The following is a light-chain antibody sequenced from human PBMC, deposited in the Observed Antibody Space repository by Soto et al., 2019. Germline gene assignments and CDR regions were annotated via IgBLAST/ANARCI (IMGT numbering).Light chain of an antibody. Sequence: QSVLTQSPSASASLGASVKLTCTLSSGHSDYAIAWHQQQPEKGPRYLMKLNSDGSHSKGDGIPDRLSGSSSGAERYLTISSLQSEDEADYYCQTWGTGFHVVFGGGTKLTVL. CDR1: SGHSDYA. CDR2: LNSDGSH. J-gene: IGLJ2*01. CDR3: QTWGTGFHVV. V-gene: IGLV4-69*01.